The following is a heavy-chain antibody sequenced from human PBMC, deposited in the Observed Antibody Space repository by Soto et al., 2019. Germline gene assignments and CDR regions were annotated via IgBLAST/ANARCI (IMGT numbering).Heavy chain of an antibody. CDR2: ISSNGGST. CDR3: ARLTYYDFWNWFDP. D-gene: IGHD3-3*01. Sequence: EVQLVESGGGLVQPGGSLRLSCAASGFTFSSYAMHWVRQAPGKGLEYVSAISSNGGSTYYANSVKGRFTISRDNSKNTLYLQMRSLRAEDMAVYYCARLTYYDFWNWFDPWGQGTLVTVSS. V-gene: IGHV3-64*01. J-gene: IGHJ5*02. CDR1: GFTFSSYA.